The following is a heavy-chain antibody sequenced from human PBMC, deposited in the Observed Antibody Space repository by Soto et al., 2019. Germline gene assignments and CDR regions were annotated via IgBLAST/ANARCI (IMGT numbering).Heavy chain of an antibody. V-gene: IGHV5-51*01. CDR3: GRLLLGYCSGGSCYQRGYYYYGMDV. CDR2: IYPGDSDT. D-gene: IGHD2-15*01. CDR1: GYSFTSYW. Sequence: PGESLKISCKGSGYSFTSYWIGWVRQMPGKGLEWMGIIYPGDSDTRYSPSFQGQVTISADKSISTAYLQWSSLKASDTAMYYCGRLLLGYCSGGSCYQRGYYYYGMDVWGQGTTVTVSS. J-gene: IGHJ6*02.